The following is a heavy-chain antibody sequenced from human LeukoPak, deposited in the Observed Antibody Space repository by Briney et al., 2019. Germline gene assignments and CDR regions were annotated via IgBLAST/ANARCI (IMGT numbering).Heavy chain of an antibody. D-gene: IGHD3-10*01. J-gene: IGHJ4*02. CDR2: ITPNSGDT. V-gene: IGHV1-2*02. Sequence: ASVKVSCKASGYTFSTYGINWVRQAPGQGLEWMGWITPNSGDTNSAQKFQGRVTMTRDTSISTAYMELSRLKSDDTAVYYCARDSGYYYGSGSYYAFDYWGQGTLVTVSS. CDR1: GYTFSTYG. CDR3: ARDSGYYYGSGSYYAFDY.